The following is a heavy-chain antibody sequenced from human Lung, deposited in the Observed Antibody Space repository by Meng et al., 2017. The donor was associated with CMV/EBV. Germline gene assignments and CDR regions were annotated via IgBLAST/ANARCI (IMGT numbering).Heavy chain of an antibody. V-gene: IGHV4-4*02. J-gene: IGHJ4*02. CDR2: VYHSEYT. CDR1: GTSNSKSSW. D-gene: IGHD4/OR15-4a*01. CDR3: ARVTEYGGNCFDS. Sequence: CAVAGTSNSKSSWWRWGRQPPGKGLEWIGGVYHSEYTNYNPSLKSRVTMSVDRSKNQFSLRLSSVTAADTAIYYCARVTEYGGNCFDSWGQGTLVTVSS.